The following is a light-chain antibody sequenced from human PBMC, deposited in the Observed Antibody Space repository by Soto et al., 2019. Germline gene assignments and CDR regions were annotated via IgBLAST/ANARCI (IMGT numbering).Light chain of an antibody. CDR2: DAS. J-gene: IGKJ1*01. Sequence: DIQMTQSPSTLSASVGDRVTITCRASQSISSWLAWYQQKPGKAPKLLIYDASSLESGVPSRFSGSGSGTEFTLTISSLQPDDFATYYYKQNNSWWAVGQGSK. V-gene: IGKV1-5*01. CDR1: QSISSW. CDR3: KQNNSWWA.